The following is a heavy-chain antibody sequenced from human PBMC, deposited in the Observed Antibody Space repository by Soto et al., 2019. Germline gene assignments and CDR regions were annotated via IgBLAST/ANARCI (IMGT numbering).Heavy chain of an antibody. D-gene: IGHD6-13*01. CDR3: ASQPDIAAAGPNYFVY. CDR2: IYYSGST. CDR1: GGSISSSSYY. V-gene: IGHV4-39*01. Sequence: PSETLSLTCTVSGGSISSSSYYWGWIRQPPGKGLEWIGSIYYSGSTYYNPSLKSRVTISVDTSKSQFSLKLSSVTAADTAVYYCASQPDIAAAGPNYFVYCGQGTLVTVSS. J-gene: IGHJ4*02.